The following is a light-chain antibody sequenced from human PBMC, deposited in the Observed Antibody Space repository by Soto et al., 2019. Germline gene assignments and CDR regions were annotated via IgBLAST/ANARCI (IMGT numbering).Light chain of an antibody. J-gene: IGKJ1*01. CDR1: QDISNR. CDR3: QQHAAYPRD. Sequence: DIQVTQSPSAMSAAVGDRVTITCPTSQDISNRLGWFQQRPGKAPKRLISSASTLETGVPSRFSGTGSGTEFTLTISSLQPEDFATYYCQQHAAYPRDFGQGTKVDIK. CDR2: SAS. V-gene: IGKV1-17*03.